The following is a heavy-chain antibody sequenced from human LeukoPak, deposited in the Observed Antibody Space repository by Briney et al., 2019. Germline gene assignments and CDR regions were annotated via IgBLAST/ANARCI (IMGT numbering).Heavy chain of an antibody. CDR2: INHSGST. Sequence: SETLSLTCAVYGGSFSGYYWNWIRQPPGKGLEWIGEINHSGSTYYNPSLKSRVTISVDTSKNQFSLKLSSVTAADTAVYYCARVFYGSGSYPSQSGRAYYYYYYMDVWGKGTTVTVSS. J-gene: IGHJ6*03. V-gene: IGHV4-34*01. D-gene: IGHD3-10*01. CDR1: GGSFSGYY. CDR3: ARVFYGSGSYPSQSGRAYYYYYYMDV.